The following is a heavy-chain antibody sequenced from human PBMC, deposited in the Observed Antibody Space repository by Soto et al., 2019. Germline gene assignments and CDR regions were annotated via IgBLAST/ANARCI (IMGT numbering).Heavy chain of an antibody. J-gene: IGHJ5*02. Sequence: SETLSLTCAVYGGSFSGYYWSWIRQPPGKGLEWIGEINHSGSTNYNPSLKSRVTISVDTSKNQFSLKLSSVTAADTAVYYCARASEDTAMVITWFDPWGQGTLVTVSS. CDR1: GGSFSGYY. CDR3: ARASEDTAMVITWFDP. D-gene: IGHD5-18*01. V-gene: IGHV4-34*01. CDR2: INHSGST.